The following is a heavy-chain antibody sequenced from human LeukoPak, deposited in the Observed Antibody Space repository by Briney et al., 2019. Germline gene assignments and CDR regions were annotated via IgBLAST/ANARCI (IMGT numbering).Heavy chain of an antibody. Sequence: GGSLRLSCAASGFTFSSFAMSWVRHAPGKGLEWVSSTSGSGGNTFYAHSVKGRFTISRDNSKNTLFLQMNSLGAEDTATYYCAKQGASYGYVFDYWGQGTLVTVSS. CDR1: GFTFSSFA. CDR3: AKQGASYGYVFDY. CDR2: TSGSGGNT. V-gene: IGHV3-23*01. J-gene: IGHJ4*02. D-gene: IGHD5-18*01.